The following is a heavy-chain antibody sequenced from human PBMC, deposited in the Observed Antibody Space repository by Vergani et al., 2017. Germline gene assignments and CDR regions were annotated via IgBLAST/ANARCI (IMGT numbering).Heavy chain of an antibody. CDR2: IYPGDSEV. CDR1: GYIFSNFW. V-gene: IGHV5-51*01. D-gene: IGHD3-10*01. J-gene: IGHJ3*01. CDR3: AXGGHGSENGGALQL. Sequence: EKQLVQSGSETKKPGESLKISCQAFGYIFSNFWIGWVRQRPGRGLEWMGIIYPGDSEVKSNPTFRGQVIFSVDTSVNTAYLQWRSPQASDTATYFCAXGGHGSENGGALQLWGQGTNITVSS.